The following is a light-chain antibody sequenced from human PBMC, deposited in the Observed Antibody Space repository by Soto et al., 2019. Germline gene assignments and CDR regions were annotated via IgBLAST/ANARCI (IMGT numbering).Light chain of an antibody. Sequence: QSALTQPASVSGSHGPSITISCSGTRSDIGIFNYVSWYQQHPGKAPKLIIYEVTNRPSGVSDRFSGSKSGNTASLNISGLQADDEADYYCSSYSSSSTLGVFGGGTNLTVL. CDR3: SSYSSSSTLGV. CDR2: EVT. J-gene: IGLJ3*02. CDR1: RSDIGIFNY. V-gene: IGLV2-14*01.